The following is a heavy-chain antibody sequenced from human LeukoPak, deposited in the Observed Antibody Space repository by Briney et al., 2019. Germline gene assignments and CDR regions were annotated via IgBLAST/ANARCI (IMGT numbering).Heavy chain of an antibody. J-gene: IGHJ4*02. CDR2: VFHSGIT. Sequence: PSETLSLTCSVSGYSISSGYYWGWIRQPPGKGLEWIGSVFHSGITYYKPSLKSRVTILVDTSKNQFSLKLSSVTAADTAVYYCARTATVVTPALDYWGQGTLVTVSS. CDR3: ARTATVVTPALDY. CDR1: GYSISSGYY. D-gene: IGHD4-23*01. V-gene: IGHV4-38-2*02.